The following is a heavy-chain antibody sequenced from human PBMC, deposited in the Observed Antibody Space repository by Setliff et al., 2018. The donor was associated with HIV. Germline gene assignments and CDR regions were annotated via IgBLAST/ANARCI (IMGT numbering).Heavy chain of an antibody. CDR1: GGSIRNEDYF. Sequence: SETLSLTCTVSGGSIRNEDYFWSWIRQPAGKGLEWIGRFYTSGSTNYNPPFKSRVTISEGTSENQFSLKLTSVTAADTAMYYCARGGGRVVRGLIGMYYFDYWGQGILVPVSS. J-gene: IGHJ4*02. D-gene: IGHD3-10*01. CDR2: FYTSGST. V-gene: IGHV4-61*02. CDR3: ARGGGRVVRGLIGMYYFDY.